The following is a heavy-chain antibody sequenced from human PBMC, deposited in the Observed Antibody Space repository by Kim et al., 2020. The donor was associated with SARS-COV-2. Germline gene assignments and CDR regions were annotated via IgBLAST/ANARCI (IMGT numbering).Heavy chain of an antibody. CDR3: GKDIDKILTAHIVN. CDR2: LYWNGGGI. J-gene: IGHJ4*02. V-gene: IGHV3-9*01. D-gene: IGHD3-9*01. CDR1: GFTFNDYA. Sequence: SLRLSCSASGFTFNDYAMHWVRQAPGKGLEWVTGLYWNGGGIVYADSVRGRFSVSRDNAENSAYLQMHSLRVEDTALYYCGKDIDKILTAHIVNWGQR.